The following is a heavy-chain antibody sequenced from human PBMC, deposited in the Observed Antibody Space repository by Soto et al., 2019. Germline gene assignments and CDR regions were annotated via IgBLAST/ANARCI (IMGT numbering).Heavy chain of an antibody. CDR3: ARGQEGIVATH. J-gene: IGHJ4*02. CDR2: VKDGGST. Sequence: QVQLQQWGAGLLKPSETLSLTCTVNGGSLTGYYWSWIRQPPGKGLEWIGEVKDGGSTNYSPSLRGRVSISADTSKNHFSLRLNSVTAADTAVDFCARGQEGIVATHWDQGALVTVS. D-gene: IGHD5-12*01. V-gene: IGHV4-34*01. CDR1: GGSLTGYY.